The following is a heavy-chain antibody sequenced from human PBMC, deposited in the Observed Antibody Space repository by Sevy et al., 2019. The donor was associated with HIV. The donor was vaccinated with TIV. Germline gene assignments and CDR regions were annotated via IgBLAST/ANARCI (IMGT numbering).Heavy chain of an antibody. D-gene: IGHD2-2*01. J-gene: IGHJ4*02. V-gene: IGHV1-2*02. Sequence: GESLKISCKASGYTFTGYYMHWVRQAPGQGLEWMGWINPNSGGTNYAQKFQGRVTMTRDTSISTAYMELSRLRSDDTAVYYCARERDCSSTSCLDYWGQGTLVTVSS. CDR2: INPNSGGT. CDR3: ARERDCSSTSCLDY. CDR1: GYTFTGYY.